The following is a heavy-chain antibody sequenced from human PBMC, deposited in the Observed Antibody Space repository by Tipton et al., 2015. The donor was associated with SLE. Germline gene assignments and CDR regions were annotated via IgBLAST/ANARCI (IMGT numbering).Heavy chain of an antibody. CDR2: IYTRGST. D-gene: IGHD6-13*01. V-gene: IGHV4-61*02. J-gene: IGHJ5*02. Sequence: TLSLTCSVSGGSISSGSYYWTWIRQPAGKGLEWIGRIYTRGSTNYNLSLKSRVTISVDTSKNRFSLKRNSVTAADTAVYYCARHPGYSDSWYWFDPWGQGTLVTVSS. CDR3: ARHPGYSDSWYWFDP. CDR1: GGSISSGSYY.